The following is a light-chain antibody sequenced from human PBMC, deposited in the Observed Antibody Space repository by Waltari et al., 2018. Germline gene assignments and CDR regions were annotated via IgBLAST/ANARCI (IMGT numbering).Light chain of an antibody. CDR1: QNLDRW. Sequence: TQSPSTLSAFVGDKVTITCRASQNLDRWLAWYQQNPRKAPRLLIYMASNLESGVPARFSGSGSGTEFILTINSLQPDDFATYYCQQYINYWTFGQGTKVQ. CDR2: MAS. V-gene: IGKV1-5*03. J-gene: IGKJ1*01. CDR3: QQYINYWT.